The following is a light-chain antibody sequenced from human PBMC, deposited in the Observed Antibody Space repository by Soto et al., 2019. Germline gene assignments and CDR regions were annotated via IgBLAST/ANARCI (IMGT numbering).Light chain of an antibody. Sequence: DIQMTQSQSSLSASLGDRVTITCRSSQTISVYLNWYQQKPGNAPQLLIYAASILQSGVPSRFSASGSGTDFSLTISSLQPEDFATYFCQQSYISPFTFGQGTNLEIK. V-gene: IGKV1-39*01. CDR1: QTISVY. CDR2: AAS. J-gene: IGKJ2*01. CDR3: QQSYISPFT.